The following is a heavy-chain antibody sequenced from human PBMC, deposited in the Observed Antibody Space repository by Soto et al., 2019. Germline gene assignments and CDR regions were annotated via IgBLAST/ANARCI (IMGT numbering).Heavy chain of an antibody. CDR2: IYWNEDK. CDR3: VHTVMVHTITGGHYFDY. Sequence: SGPTLVNPTQTLTLTCTFSAFSLSTNGVGVGWIRQPPGKPTEWLAVIYWNEDKRYSRSLKSRLSITKDTSKNQVVLTMTTMDPVDTATYYCVHTVMVHTITGGHYFDYWGQGIRVTVS. J-gene: IGHJ4*02. CDR1: AFSLSTNGVG. D-gene: IGHD2-8*01. V-gene: IGHV2-5*01.